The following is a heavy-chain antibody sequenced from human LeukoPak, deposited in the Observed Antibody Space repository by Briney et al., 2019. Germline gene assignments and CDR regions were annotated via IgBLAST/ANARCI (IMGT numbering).Heavy chain of an antibody. V-gene: IGHV3-21*04. Sequence: GALRLSCAASGFTFSSYSMNWVRQAPGKGLEWVSSISSSSTYIYYADSLKGRFTISRDNSKDTLYLQMNSLRAEDTAVYYCAKSRLVVAAFDYWGQGTLVTVSS. CDR3: AKSRLVVAAFDY. CDR1: GFTFSSYS. D-gene: IGHD2-15*01. J-gene: IGHJ4*02. CDR2: ISSSSTYI.